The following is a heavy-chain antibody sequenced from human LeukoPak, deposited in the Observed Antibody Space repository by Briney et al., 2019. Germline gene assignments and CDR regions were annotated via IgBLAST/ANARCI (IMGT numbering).Heavy chain of an antibody. Sequence: SETLSLTCAVSGGSISSSNWWSWVRQPPGKGLERIGEIYHSGSTNYNPSLKSRVTISVDKSKNQFSLKLSSVTAADTAVYYCARREQQLAYNWFDPWGQGTLVTVSS. D-gene: IGHD6-13*01. CDR1: GGSISSSNW. CDR3: ARREQQLAYNWFDP. J-gene: IGHJ5*02. CDR2: IYHSGST. V-gene: IGHV4-4*02.